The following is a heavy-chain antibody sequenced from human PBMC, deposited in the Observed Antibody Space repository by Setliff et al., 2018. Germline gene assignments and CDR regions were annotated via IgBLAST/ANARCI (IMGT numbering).Heavy chain of an antibody. CDR2: IRHDGTNE. Sequence: PGGSLRLSCAASGFTSNMYGVHWVRQAPGKGLEWVAYIRHDGTNENYADSVKGRFTISRDNAKNTLYLQMNSLRAEDTAVYFCTRVWSMVSDSYYFYMDVWGKGTTVTVSS. D-gene: IGHD2-8*02. J-gene: IGHJ6*03. CDR1: GFTSNMYG. V-gene: IGHV3-30*02. CDR3: TRVWSMVSDSYYFYMDV.